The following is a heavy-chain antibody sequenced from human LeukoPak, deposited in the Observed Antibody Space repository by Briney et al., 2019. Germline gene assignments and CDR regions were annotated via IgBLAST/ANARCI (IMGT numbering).Heavy chain of an antibody. CDR3: ARAPYGRPPDY. CDR2: ISYDGSNK. Sequence: GGSLRLSCAASGFTFSSYAMHWVRQAPGKGLEWVEVISYDGSNKYYADSVKGRFTISRDNSKNTLYLQMNSLRAEDTVVYYCARAPYGRPPDYWGKGTLVTVSS. J-gene: IGHJ4*02. V-gene: IGHV3-30*04. CDR1: GFTFSSYA. D-gene: IGHD4-17*01.